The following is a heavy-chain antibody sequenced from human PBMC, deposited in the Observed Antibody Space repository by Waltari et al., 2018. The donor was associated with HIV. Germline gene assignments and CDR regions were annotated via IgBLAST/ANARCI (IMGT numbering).Heavy chain of an antibody. V-gene: IGHV4-61*02. J-gene: IGHJ4*02. Sequence: QVQLQESGPGLLKPSQTLSLTCTVSGGSISSASYYWTWIRQSAGKGLEWIGRIYTSGSTGYTPSLKGRVSISIDTSRNQFSLKLTSVTAADTAVYYCARDDLGSGWFFDYWGPGTLVTVSS. CDR3: ARDDLGSGWFFDY. CDR1: GGSISSASYY. D-gene: IGHD6-19*01. CDR2: IYTSGST.